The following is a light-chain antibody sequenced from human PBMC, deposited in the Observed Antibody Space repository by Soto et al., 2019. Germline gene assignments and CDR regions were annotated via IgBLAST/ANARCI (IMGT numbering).Light chain of an antibody. J-gene: IGLJ2*01. Sequence: QSVLTQPASVSGSPGQSITISCTGTSSDVGAYNYVSWYQQHPGKAPKLMIYEVTNRPSGVSNRFSASKSGNTASLTISGLQAEDEADYSCNSYTTSSTLVFGGGTKVTV. CDR1: SSDVGAYNY. CDR3: NSYTTSSTLV. V-gene: IGLV2-14*01. CDR2: EVT.